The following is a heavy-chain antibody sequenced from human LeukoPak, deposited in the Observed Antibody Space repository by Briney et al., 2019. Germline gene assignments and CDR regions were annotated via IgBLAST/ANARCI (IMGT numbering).Heavy chain of an antibody. CDR2: ICWKRGSI. D-gene: IGHD1-26*01. CDR1: GVTPDVYA. Sequence: GGSLRLSCAASGVTPDVYAMHCVRHTPGEGLEWGSAICWKRGSIGYADSVKGRFPISRDSAKTSLYLQMNSLRAEDTALYYCAKGWAPWELLGDAFDIWGQGTMVTVSS. CDR3: AKGWAPWELLGDAFDI. V-gene: IGHV3-9*02. J-gene: IGHJ3*02.